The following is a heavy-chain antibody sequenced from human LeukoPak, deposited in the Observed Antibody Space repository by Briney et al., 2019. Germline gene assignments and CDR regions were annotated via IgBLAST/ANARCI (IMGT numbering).Heavy chain of an antibody. J-gene: IGHJ6*03. V-gene: IGHV3-23*01. Sequence: SGGSLRLSCAASGFTFSSYAMSWVRQAPGKGQEWVSAISGSGGSTYYADSVKGRFTISRDNSKNTLYLQMNSLRAEDTAVYYCARSRRLYTYYYYYMDVWGKGTTVTVSS. CDR3: ARSRRLYTYYYYYMDV. CDR2: ISGSGGST. CDR1: GFTFSSYA. D-gene: IGHD2-8*01.